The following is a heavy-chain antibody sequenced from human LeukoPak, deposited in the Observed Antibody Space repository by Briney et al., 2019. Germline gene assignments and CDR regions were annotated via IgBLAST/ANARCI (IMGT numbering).Heavy chain of an antibody. Sequence: SETLSLTFTVSGGSISSYYWSWIRQPPGKGLEWIGYIYYSGSTNYNPSLKSRVTISVDTSKNQFSLKLSSVTAADTAVYYCARRGMEQPLYYYYYYMDVWGKGTTVTVSS. J-gene: IGHJ6*03. CDR1: GGSISSYY. CDR2: IYYSGST. D-gene: IGHD6-13*01. CDR3: ARRGMEQPLYYYYYYMDV. V-gene: IGHV4-59*01.